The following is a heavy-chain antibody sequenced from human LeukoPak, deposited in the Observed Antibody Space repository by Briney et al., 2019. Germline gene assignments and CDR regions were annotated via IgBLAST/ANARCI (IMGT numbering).Heavy chain of an antibody. D-gene: IGHD6-13*01. CDR1: GFTFSSYS. Sequence: PGGSLRLSCAASGFTFSSYSMNWVRQAPGKGLEWVSSISSSSSYIYYADSVKGRFTISRDNAKNSLYLQMNSLRAEDTAVYYCARDLAAAVPFDYWGQGTLVTVSS. CDR2: ISSSSSYI. CDR3: ARDLAAAVPFDY. V-gene: IGHV3-21*01. J-gene: IGHJ4*02.